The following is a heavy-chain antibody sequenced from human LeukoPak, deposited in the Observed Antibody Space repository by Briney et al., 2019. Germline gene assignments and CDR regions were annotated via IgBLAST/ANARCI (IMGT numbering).Heavy chain of an antibody. CDR3: ASRRWLRN. CDR1: GGSFSGYY. J-gene: IGHJ4*02. CDR2: INHSGST. V-gene: IGHV4-34*01. D-gene: IGHD5-24*01. Sequence: PSETLSLTCAVYGGSFSGYYWSWIRQPPGKGLEWIGEINHSGSTNFNPSLKSRVTISVDTSKNQFSLKLSSVAAADTAVYYCASRRWLRNWGQGTLVTVSS.